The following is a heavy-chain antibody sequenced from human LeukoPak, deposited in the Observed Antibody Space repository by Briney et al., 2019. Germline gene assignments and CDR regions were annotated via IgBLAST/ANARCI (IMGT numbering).Heavy chain of an antibody. CDR2: INPNSGDT. D-gene: IGHD4-11*01. CDR1: GYTFTDYY. J-gene: IGHJ4*01. V-gene: IGHV1-2*02. Sequence: ASVKVSCKTSGYTFTDYYIHWVRQAPGQGLEWMGWINPNSGDTNYAQNFRGRVTMTRDTSISTAYLELNSLTSDDAAVYYCARDAYFGFSYSWHSDYWGQGALVTVSS. CDR3: ARDAYFGFSYSWHSDY.